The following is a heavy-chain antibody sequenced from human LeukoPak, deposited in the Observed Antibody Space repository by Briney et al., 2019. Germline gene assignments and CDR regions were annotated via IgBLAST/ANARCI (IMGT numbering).Heavy chain of an antibody. Sequence: XPXXGLEWIGEINHSGSTNYNPSLKSRVTISVDTSKNQFSLKLSSVTAADTAVYYCARGVGVLVDYWGQGTLVTVSS. CDR2: INHSGST. V-gene: IGHV4-34*01. D-gene: IGHD3-3*01. J-gene: IGHJ4*02. CDR3: ARGVGVLVDY.